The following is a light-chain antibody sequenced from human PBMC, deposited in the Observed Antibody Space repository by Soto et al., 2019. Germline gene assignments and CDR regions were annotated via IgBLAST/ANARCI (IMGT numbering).Light chain of an antibody. J-gene: IGKJ5*01. CDR1: QSVLYSSKNKNF. CDR3: QQHYSTPIT. Sequence: DIVLTQSPASLAVSLGERATIHCKSSQSVLYSSKNKNFLTWYQQKPGQPPKLLIYWASTRESGVPDRFTGSGSGTDFTLTISSLQAEDVAVYYCQQHYSTPITFGQGTRLEIK. V-gene: IGKV4-1*01. CDR2: WAS.